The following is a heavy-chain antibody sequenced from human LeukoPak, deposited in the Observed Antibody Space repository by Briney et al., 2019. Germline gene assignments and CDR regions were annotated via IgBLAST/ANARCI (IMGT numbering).Heavy chain of an antibody. CDR3: ARGARGLHAFDI. D-gene: IGHD5-12*01. CDR2: IYYSGST. J-gene: IGHJ3*02. V-gene: IGHV4-59*08. Sequence: KPSETLSLTCTVSGGQKNIYYWSWIRQPPGKGLEWIGYIYYSGSTNYNPSLKSRVTISVDTSKNQFSLKLSSVTAADTAVYYCARGARGLHAFDIWGQGTMVTVSS. CDR1: GGQKNIYY.